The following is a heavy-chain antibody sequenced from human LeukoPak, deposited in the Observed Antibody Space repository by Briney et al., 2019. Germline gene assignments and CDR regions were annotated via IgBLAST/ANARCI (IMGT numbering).Heavy chain of an antibody. D-gene: IGHD3-3*01. CDR2: ISTSGST. V-gene: IGHV4-4*07. CDR1: GGSFINYY. J-gene: IGHJ6*04. Sequence: SETLSLTCTVSGGSFINYYWNWIRQPAGKALEWIGRISTSGSTNYNPSVNTRVTMSIDTSKNQFSLKLSSVTAADTAVYYCARATNYDLWSAYYHHMDVWGKGTTVTVSS. CDR3: ARATNYDLWSAYYHHMDV.